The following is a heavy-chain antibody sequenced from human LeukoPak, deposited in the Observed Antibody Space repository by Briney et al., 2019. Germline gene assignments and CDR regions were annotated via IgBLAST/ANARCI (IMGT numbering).Heavy chain of an antibody. CDR3: ARTSGYFDSSGYYQQNPYYFEY. D-gene: IGHD3-22*01. V-gene: IGHV4-34*01. J-gene: IGHJ4*02. CDR1: GGSFIGYY. CDR2: INHSGRT. Sequence: SETLSLTCAVSGGSFIGYYWSWIRQPPGKGLEWIGEINHSGRTNYNPPLKSRVTISIDTSKNQISLNLTSVTAADTAVYYCARTSGYFDSSGYYQQNPYYFEYWGQGTLVSVSS.